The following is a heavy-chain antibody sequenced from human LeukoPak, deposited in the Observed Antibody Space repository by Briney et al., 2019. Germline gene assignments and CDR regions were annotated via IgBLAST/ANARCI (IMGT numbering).Heavy chain of an antibody. Sequence: GGSLRLSCAASGFTFSNYWMIWVRQAPGKGLEWVANINEDASKKYYVDSVEGRFTISRDDAKNSLYLQMNSLRAEDTAMYYCAASTYSSSPSWGQGTLVTVSS. V-gene: IGHV3-7*01. CDR1: GFTFSNYW. CDR2: INEDASKK. J-gene: IGHJ5*02. D-gene: IGHD6-6*01. CDR3: AASTYSSSPS.